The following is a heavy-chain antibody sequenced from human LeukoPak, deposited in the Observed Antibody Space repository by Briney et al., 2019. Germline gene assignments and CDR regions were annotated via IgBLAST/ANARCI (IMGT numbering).Heavy chain of an antibody. CDR2: INHSGST. D-gene: IGHD5-12*01. Sequence: SETLSLTCAVYGGSFSGYYWSWIRQPPGKGLEWIGEINHSGSTNYNPSLKSRVTISVDTSKNQFSLKLSSVTAADTAVYYCARIRNSGYVFDYWGQGTLVTVSS. CDR3: ARIRNSGYVFDY. CDR1: GGSFSGYY. V-gene: IGHV4-34*01. J-gene: IGHJ4*02.